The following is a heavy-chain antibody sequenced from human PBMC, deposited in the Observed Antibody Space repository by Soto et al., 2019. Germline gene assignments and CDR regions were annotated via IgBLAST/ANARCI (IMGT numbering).Heavy chain of an antibody. Sequence: PSVTLSLTCNFSAGSSSAGVYFWSWDSPAPGKGLEWIGHIYSSGTTYYNPSLKSRVTISIDASKNQFSLKLTSVTAADTACYYCASRQQQVALVDYWGQGHRVTVSS. CDR2: IYSSGTT. CDR1: AGSSSAGVYF. V-gene: IGHV4-30-4*01. J-gene: IGHJ4*02. CDR3: ASRQQQVALVDY. D-gene: IGHD6-13*01.